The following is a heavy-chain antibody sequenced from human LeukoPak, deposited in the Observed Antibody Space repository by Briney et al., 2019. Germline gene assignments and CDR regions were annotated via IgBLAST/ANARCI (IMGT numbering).Heavy chain of an antibody. Sequence: GGSLRLSCAASGFTVSSNYMSWVRQAPGKGLKWVSVIYSGGSTYYADSVKGRFTISRDNSKNTLYLQMNSLRAEDTAVYYCAKDVAAAAGYYFDYWGQGTLASVSS. CDR1: GFTVSSNY. CDR2: IYSGGST. V-gene: IGHV3-53*01. CDR3: AKDVAAAAGYYFDY. J-gene: IGHJ4*02. D-gene: IGHD6-13*01.